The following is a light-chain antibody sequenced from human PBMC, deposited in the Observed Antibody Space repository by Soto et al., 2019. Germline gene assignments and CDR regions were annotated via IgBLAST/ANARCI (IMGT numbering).Light chain of an antibody. CDR3: QQYYNYPLT. CDR1: QGISSY. Sequence: AIRMTQSPSSFSASTGDRVTITCRASQGISSYLAWYQQKPGKAPNLLIYGASTLQSGVPSRFSGSGSGTDFTLTITCLQSEDFATYYCQQYYNYPLTFGGGTKVEIK. J-gene: IGKJ4*01. V-gene: IGKV1-8*01. CDR2: GAS.